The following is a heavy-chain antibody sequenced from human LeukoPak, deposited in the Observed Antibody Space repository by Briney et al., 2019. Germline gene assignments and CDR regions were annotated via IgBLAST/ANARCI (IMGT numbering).Heavy chain of an antibody. CDR3: ARGLTMIVVVTDY. D-gene: IGHD3-22*01. V-gene: IGHV3-21*01. Sequence: GGSLRLSCAASGFTFSSNSMNWVRQAPGKGLEWVSSISSSSSYIYYADSVKGRFTISRDNAKNSLHLQMNSLRAEDTAVYYCARGLTMIVVVTDYWGQGTLVTVSS. CDR2: ISSSSSYI. CDR1: GFTFSSNS. J-gene: IGHJ4*02.